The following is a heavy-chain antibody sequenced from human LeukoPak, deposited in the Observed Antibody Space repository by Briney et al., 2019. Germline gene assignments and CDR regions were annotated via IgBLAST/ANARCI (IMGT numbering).Heavy chain of an antibody. CDR1: GYSFSRHA. V-gene: IGHV1-3*01. J-gene: IGHJ4*02. CDR2: INGGSGDT. D-gene: IGHD2-15*01. Sequence: ASVKVSSKVSGYSFSRHAMHWVRQAPGQGLEWMGWINGGSGDTKYSQNFQGRVTITRDTSATTAYMELSSLRFEDTAVYYCATDCSGGSCSDYWGQGTLVTVSS. CDR3: ATDCSGGSCSDY.